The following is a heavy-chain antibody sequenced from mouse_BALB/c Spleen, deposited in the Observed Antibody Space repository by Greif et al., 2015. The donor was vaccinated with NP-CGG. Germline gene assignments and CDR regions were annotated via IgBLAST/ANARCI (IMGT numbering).Heavy chain of an antibody. V-gene: IGHV5-17*02. Sequence: EVKVVESGGGLVQPGGSRKLSCAASGFTFSSFGMHWVRQAPEKGLEWVAYISSGSSTIYYADTVKGRFTISRDNPKNTLFLQMTSLRSEDTAMYYCARRGFYDYDDGYYFDYWGQGTTLTVSS. CDR3: ARRGFYDYDDGYYFDY. D-gene: IGHD2-4*01. J-gene: IGHJ2*01. CDR1: GFTFSSFG. CDR2: ISSGSSTI.